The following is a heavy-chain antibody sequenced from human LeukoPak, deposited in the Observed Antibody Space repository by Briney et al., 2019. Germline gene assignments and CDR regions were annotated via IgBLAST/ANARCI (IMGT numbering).Heavy chain of an antibody. V-gene: IGHV1-2*02. Sequence: ASVKVSCKASGYSFTAYYMHWVRQAPGQGLEWMGWINPNSGGTNYAQKFQGRVTMTRDTSITTAYMEMSRLRSDNTALYYCARSPHILTGENFDYWGQGTLVTVSS. CDR1: GYSFTAYY. CDR2: INPNSGGT. CDR3: ARSPHILTGENFDY. J-gene: IGHJ4*02. D-gene: IGHD3-9*01.